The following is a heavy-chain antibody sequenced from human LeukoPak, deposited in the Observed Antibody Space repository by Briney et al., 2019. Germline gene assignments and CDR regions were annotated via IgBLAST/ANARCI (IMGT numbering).Heavy chain of an antibody. D-gene: IGHD4-23*01. CDR1: GFSFSNYG. J-gene: IGHJ5*02. CDR2: ISYDGSEK. CDR3: AKGLLTVVIRDWFDP. Sequence: GGSLRLSCVVSGFSFSNYGLHWVRPAPGKGLEWVAVISYDGSEKHYADSVKGRFTIARDNSKNTLYLQMNSLRVEDTAVYYCAKGLLTVVIRDWFDPWGQGTLVTVSS. V-gene: IGHV3-30*18.